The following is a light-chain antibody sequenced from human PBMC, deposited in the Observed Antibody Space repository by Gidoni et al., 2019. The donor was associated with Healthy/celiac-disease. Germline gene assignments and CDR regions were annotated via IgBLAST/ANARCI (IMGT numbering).Light chain of an antibody. CDR3: QVWDSSSDLYV. J-gene: IGLJ1*01. CDR2: YDS. V-gene: IGLV3-21*04. CDR1: NIGSKR. Sequence: SYVLTQPPSVSVAPGKTARITCGGNNIGSKRVHWYQQKPGQAPVLVIYYDSDRPSGIPERFSGSNSGNTATLTISRVEAGDEADYYCQVWDSSSDLYVFGTGTKVTVL.